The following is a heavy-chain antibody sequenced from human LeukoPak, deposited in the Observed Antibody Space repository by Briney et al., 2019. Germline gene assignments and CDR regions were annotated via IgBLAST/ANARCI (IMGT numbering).Heavy chain of an antibody. J-gene: IGHJ3*02. CDR2: ISYDGSNK. V-gene: IGHV3-30-3*01. Sequence: PGRSLRLSCAASGFTFSSYIIHWVRQAPGKGLEWVTLISYDGSNKNYADSVKGRFTFSRDNSMDTVYLQMNSLRAEDTAVYYCARGVLEKDSVAFDIWGQGTMVTVSS. D-gene: IGHD1-1*01. CDR1: GFTFSSYI. CDR3: ARGVLEKDSVAFDI.